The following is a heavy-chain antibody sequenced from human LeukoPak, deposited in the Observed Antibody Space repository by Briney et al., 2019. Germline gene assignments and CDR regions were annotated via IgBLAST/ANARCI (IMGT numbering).Heavy chain of an antibody. CDR1: GFTVSSKY. D-gene: IGHD2-2*01. CDR2: IYIDGGT. V-gene: IGHV3-66*01. J-gene: IGHJ4*02. Sequence: GGSLRLSCAAFGFTVSSKYMSWVRQAPGKGLEWVSVIYIDGGTYYADSVKGRFTISRDDSKNTLLLQMNSLRAEDTAVYYCARGHYSNRLGGQGTLVTVSS. CDR3: ARGHYSNRL.